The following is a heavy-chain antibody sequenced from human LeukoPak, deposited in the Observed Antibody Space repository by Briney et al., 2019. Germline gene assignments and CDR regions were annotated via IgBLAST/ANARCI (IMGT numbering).Heavy chain of an antibody. CDR2: IFPIFATA. CDR1: GGTFSSYA. V-gene: IGHV1-69*13. CDR3: ARESGSYEAYFDY. J-gene: IGHJ4*02. D-gene: IGHD1-26*01. Sequence: ASVKVSCKASGGTFSSYAISWLRQAPGQGLEWMGRIFPIFATASYAQKFQGRVTITADESTSTAYMELSSLRSEDTAVYYCARESGSYEAYFDYWGQGTLVTVSS.